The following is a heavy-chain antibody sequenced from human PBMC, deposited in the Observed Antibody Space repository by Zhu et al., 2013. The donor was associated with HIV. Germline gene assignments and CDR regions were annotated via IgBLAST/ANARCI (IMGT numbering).Heavy chain of an antibody. D-gene: IGHD6-19*01. CDR2: INHSGST. CDR1: GGSFSGYY. CDR3: ARGEEIIAVAGTEAFLFGA. Sequence: QVQLQQWGAGLLKPSETLSLTCAVYGGSFSGYYWSWIRQPPGKGLEWIGEINHSGSTNYNPSLKSRVTISVDTSKNQFSLKLSSVTAADTAVYYCARGEEIIAVAGTEAFLFGAWGKGTTVTVSS. V-gene: IGHV4-34*01. J-gene: IGHJ6*04.